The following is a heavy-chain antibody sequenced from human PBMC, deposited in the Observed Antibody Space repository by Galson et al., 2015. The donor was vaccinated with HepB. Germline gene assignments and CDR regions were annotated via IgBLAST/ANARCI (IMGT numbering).Heavy chain of an antibody. J-gene: IGHJ6*02. CDR2: VSYDGSKK. V-gene: IGHV3-30*18. Sequence: SLRLSCAASGFIFSSYGMHWVRQAPGKGLEWVAVVSYDGSKKYYADSVKGRFTISRDNSKNTLYLQMSSLGPEDTAVYYCAKDIGTVLTNYYYYGRDVWGQGTTVTASS. D-gene: IGHD4-23*01. CDR3: AKDIGTVLTNYYYYGRDV. CDR1: GFIFSSYG.